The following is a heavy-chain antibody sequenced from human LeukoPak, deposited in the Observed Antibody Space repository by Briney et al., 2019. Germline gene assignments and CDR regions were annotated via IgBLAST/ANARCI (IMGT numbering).Heavy chain of an antibody. CDR1: GYSISSGYY. D-gene: IGHD3-10*01. CDR2: IYHSGST. Sequence: SETLSLTCAVSGYSISSGYYWGWIRQPPGTGLEWIGSIYHSGSTYYNPSLKSRVTISVDTSKNQFSLKLSSVTAADTAVYYCARDRVDGEGYWGQGTLVTVSS. CDR3: ARDRVDGEGY. J-gene: IGHJ4*02. V-gene: IGHV4-38-2*02.